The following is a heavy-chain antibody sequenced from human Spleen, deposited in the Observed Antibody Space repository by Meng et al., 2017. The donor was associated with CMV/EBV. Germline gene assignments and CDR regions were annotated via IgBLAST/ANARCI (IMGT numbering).Heavy chain of an antibody. J-gene: IGHJ6*02. CDR1: GFTFSSYS. CDR3: ARYCSSTSCYGPGDYYYYYGMDV. D-gene: IGHD2-2*01. V-gene: IGHV3-21*01. Sequence: GESLKISCAASGFTFSSYSMNWVRQAPGKGLEWVSYISSTATYIHYADSVKGRFTISRDNAKNSLYLQMNSLRAEDTAVYYCARYCSSTSCYGPGDYYYYYGMDVWGQGTAVTVSS. CDR2: ISSTATYI.